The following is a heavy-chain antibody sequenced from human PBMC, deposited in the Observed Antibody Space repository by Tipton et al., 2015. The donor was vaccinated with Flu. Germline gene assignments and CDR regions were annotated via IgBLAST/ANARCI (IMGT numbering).Heavy chain of an antibody. CDR1: GGSISSYY. Sequence: TLSLTCTVSGGSISSYYWSWIRQPPGKGLEWIGYIYYSGSTNYNPSLKSRVTISVDTSKNQISLKLSSVTAADTAVYYCARVGYSSSWSRSYYYYGMDVWGQGTPVTVSS. CDR3: ARVGYSSSWSRSYYYYGMDV. D-gene: IGHD6-13*01. J-gene: IGHJ6*02. V-gene: IGHV4-59*01. CDR2: IYYSGST.